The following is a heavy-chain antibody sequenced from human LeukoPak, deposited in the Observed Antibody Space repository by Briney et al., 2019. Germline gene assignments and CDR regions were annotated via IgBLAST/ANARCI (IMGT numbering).Heavy chain of an antibody. J-gene: IGHJ4*02. V-gene: IGHV4-61*01. CDR3: ATMHSSAWYSY. D-gene: IGHD6-19*01. CDR1: GGSVSSGSYY. CDR2: IYYSGST. Sequence: SETLSLTCTVSGGSVSSGSYYWSWIRQPPGKGLEWIGYIYYSGSTNYKSSLKSRVTTSVDTSKNQFSLKLSSVTAADTAVYYCATMHSSAWYSYWGQGTLVTVSS.